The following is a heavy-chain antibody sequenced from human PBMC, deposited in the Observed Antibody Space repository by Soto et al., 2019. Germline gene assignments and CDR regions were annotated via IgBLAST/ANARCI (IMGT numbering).Heavy chain of an antibody. J-gene: IGHJ2*01. Sequence: EVQLVESGGGLVKPGGSLRLSCAASGFTFSSYSMNWVRQAPGKGLEWVSSISSSSSYIYYADSVKGRFTISRDNAKNSLYLQMNSRIAEDTAVYYCSRRDSGWYSWGDSYYWYFDLWGRGTLVTVSS. CDR3: SRRDSGWYSWGDSYYWYFDL. D-gene: IGHD6-19*01. V-gene: IGHV3-21*01. CDR1: GFTFSSYS. CDR2: ISSSSSYI.